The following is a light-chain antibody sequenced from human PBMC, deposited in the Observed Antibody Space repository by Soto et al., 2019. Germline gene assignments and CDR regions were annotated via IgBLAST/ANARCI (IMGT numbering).Light chain of an antibody. J-gene: IGLJ3*02. V-gene: IGLV2-14*01. CDR1: SSDVGGYNY. CDR3: TSYTSSSTGV. Sequence: QSVLTQPASVSGSPGQSITISCTGTSSDVGGYNYVSWYQQHPGKAPKLLIYEVSNRPSGVFNRFSGSKSGNTASLTISGLQAEDEADYYCTSYTSSSTGVFGGGTKVTVL. CDR2: EVS.